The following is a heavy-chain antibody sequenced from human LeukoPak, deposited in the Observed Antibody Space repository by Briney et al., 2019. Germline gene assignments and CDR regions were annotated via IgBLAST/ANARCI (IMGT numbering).Heavy chain of an antibody. CDR3: ARDSVVTAVAFDI. Sequence: GASLKLSCKASGYTFNSYGISWVRQAPGQRLEWMGRIIPIFGTANYAQKFQGRVTITTDESTSTAYMELSSLRAEDTAVYYCARDSVVTAVAFDIWGQGTMVTVSS. V-gene: IGHV1-69*05. D-gene: IGHD2-21*02. CDR1: GYTFNSYG. J-gene: IGHJ3*02. CDR2: IIPIFGTA.